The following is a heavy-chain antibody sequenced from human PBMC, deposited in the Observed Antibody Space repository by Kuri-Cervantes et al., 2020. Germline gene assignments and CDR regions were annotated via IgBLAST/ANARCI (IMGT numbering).Heavy chain of an antibody. Sequence: ASVKVSCKASGYTFTSYGISWVRQAPGQGLEWMGWISAYNGNTNYAQKLQGRVTMTTDTSTSTAYMELRSLRSEATAVYYCARTLPLYCTNGVCYFDYWGQGTLVTVSS. CDR1: GYTFTSYG. CDR3: ARTLPLYCTNGVCYFDY. D-gene: IGHD2-8*01. CDR2: ISAYNGNT. J-gene: IGHJ4*02. V-gene: IGHV1-18*01.